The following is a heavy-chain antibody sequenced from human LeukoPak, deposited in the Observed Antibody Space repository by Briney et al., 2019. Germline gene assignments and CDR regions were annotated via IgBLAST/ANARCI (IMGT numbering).Heavy chain of an antibody. CDR1: GYSISSGYY. Sequence: SETLSLTCTVSGYSISSGYYWGWIRQPPGKGLERIGSIYHSGSTYYNPSLKSRVTISVDTSKNQFSLKLNSVTAADSAMYYCARDSTYSSSSHNWFDPWGQGTLVSVSS. CDR2: IYHSGST. D-gene: IGHD6-6*01. V-gene: IGHV4-38-2*02. J-gene: IGHJ5*02. CDR3: ARDSTYSSSSHNWFDP.